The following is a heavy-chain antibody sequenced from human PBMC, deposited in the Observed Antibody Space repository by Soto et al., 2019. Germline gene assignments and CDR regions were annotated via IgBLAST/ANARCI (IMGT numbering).Heavy chain of an antibody. CDR1: GFSLSTSGVG. J-gene: IGHJ4*02. CDR3: THSGVTYYYGPGNDYAMNH. V-gene: IGHV2-5*01. D-gene: IGHD3-10*01. Sequence: SGPTLVNPTQTLTLTCTFSGFSLSTSGVGVGWIRQPPGKALECLALIYGNGDKRYSPSLKNRLTITKDTSKNQVVITMTNMDPVDTATYYCTHSGVTYYYGPGNDYAMNHWGQGTLVTVSS. CDR2: IYGNGDK.